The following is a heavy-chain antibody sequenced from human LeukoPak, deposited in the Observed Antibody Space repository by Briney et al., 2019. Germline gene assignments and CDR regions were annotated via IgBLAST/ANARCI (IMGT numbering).Heavy chain of an antibody. D-gene: IGHD2-2*01. CDR1: GGSISSYY. CDR3: ARSYCSSTSCYDATYYYGMDV. Sequence: PSETLSLTCTVTGGSISSYYWSWIRQPAGKGLEWIGRIYTSGSTNYNPSLKSRVTMSVDTSKNQFSLKLSSVTAADTAVYCCARSYCSSTSCYDATYYYGMDVWGQGTTVTVSS. J-gene: IGHJ6*02. V-gene: IGHV4-4*07. CDR2: IYTSGST.